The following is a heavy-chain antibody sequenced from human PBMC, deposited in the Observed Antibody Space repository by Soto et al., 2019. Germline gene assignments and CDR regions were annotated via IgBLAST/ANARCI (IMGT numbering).Heavy chain of an antibody. CDR3: ARGWGYDFEKPFDI. CDR1: RGAFSNYA. CDR2: TIPIFGTA. V-gene: IGHV1-69*01. J-gene: IGHJ3*02. Sequence: QVQLVQSGAEVKKPGSSVNVSCKASRGAFSNYAMSWLRQAPGQGLEWMGGTIPIFGTANYAQKFQGRVTITAGESTSTIYMKLSSLTSEDTAVYYWARGWGYDFEKPFDIWGPGTMVTVSS. D-gene: IGHD5-12*01.